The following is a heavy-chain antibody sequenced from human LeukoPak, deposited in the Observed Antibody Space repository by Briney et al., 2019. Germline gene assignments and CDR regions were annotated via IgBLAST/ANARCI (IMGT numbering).Heavy chain of an antibody. D-gene: IGHD3-3*01. V-gene: IGHV3-74*01. CDR2: IKRDGSSP. J-gene: IGHJ4*02. CDR3: ARGHITIFGGLDY. Sequence: GGSLRLSCAASGFTFSSYWMHWIRHAPGKGLVWVSRIKRDGSSPAYADSVKGRFTISRDNSKNTLYLQMNSLRAEDTAVYYCARGHITIFGGLDYWGQGTLVTVSS. CDR1: GFTFSSYW.